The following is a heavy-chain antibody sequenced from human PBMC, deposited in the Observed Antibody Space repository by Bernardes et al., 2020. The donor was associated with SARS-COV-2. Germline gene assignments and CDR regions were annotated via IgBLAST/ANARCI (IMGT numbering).Heavy chain of an antibody. CDR2: IYTSGTT. CDR1: GGSIRGSY. Sequence: SDTLALTCTVSGGSIRGSYWSWIRQSAGTGLAWIGHIYTSGTTDYNPSLKGRVTMSVDTSQNQFSLKLTSVTAADTAVYYCARVTVAGMEWFDPWGQGTLVIVSS. J-gene: IGHJ5*02. D-gene: IGHD6-19*01. CDR3: ARVTVAGMEWFDP. V-gene: IGHV4-4*07.